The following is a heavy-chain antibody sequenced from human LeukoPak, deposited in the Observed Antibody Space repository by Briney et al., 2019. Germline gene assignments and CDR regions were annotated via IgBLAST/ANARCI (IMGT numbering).Heavy chain of an antibody. Sequence: SVKVSCKASGGTFSSYAISWVRQAPGQGLEWMGGIIPIFGTANYAQKFQGRVTITTDESTSTAYMELSSLRSEDTAVYYCARANYYGSGSYYRGYFDYWGQGTLVTVSS. CDR2: IIPIFGTA. J-gene: IGHJ4*02. CDR1: GGTFSSYA. V-gene: IGHV1-69*05. D-gene: IGHD3-10*01. CDR3: ARANYYGSGSYYRGYFDY.